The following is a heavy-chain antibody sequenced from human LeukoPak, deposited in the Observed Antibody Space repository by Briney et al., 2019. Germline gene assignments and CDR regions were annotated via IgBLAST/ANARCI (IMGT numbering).Heavy chain of an antibody. CDR2: IYYSGST. J-gene: IGHJ4*02. D-gene: IGHD2-21*01. CDR1: GDSISTSSHY. Sequence: SETLSLTCSVSGDSISTSSHYWSWIRQPPGKGLEWIGYIYYSGSTNYNPSLKSRVTISVDTSKNQFSLKLSSVTAADTAVYYCARGVVIAPQTFDYWGQGTLVTVSS. CDR3: ARGVVIAPQTFDY. V-gene: IGHV4-61*01.